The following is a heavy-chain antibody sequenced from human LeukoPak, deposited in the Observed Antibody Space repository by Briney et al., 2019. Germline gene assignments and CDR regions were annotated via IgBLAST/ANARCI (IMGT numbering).Heavy chain of an antibody. D-gene: IGHD1-26*01. V-gene: IGHV3-7*01. CDR1: GFTFSSYW. CDR3: ARTTSMSYVGDAFDI. Sequence: GGSLRLSCAASGFTFSSYWMSWVRQAPGKGLEWVANIKQDGSEKYYVDSVKGRFTISRDNAKNSLYLQMNSLRAEDTAVYYCARTTSMSYVGDAFDIWGQGTMVTVSS. J-gene: IGHJ3*02. CDR2: IKQDGSEK.